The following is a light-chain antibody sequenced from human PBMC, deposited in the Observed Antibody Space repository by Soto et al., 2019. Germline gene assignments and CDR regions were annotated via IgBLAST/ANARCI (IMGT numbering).Light chain of an antibody. CDR3: QVWDSSSDHAV. CDR1: DIGSKG. V-gene: IGLV3-21*04. J-gene: IGLJ7*01. CDR2: YDS. Sequence: SYELTQPPSVSVAPGRTARVTCGGNDIGSKGVHWYQQKPGQAPVLVIYYDSDRPSGIPERFSGSNSENTATLTISRVEAGDEADSYCQVWDSSSDHAVFGGGTQLTVL.